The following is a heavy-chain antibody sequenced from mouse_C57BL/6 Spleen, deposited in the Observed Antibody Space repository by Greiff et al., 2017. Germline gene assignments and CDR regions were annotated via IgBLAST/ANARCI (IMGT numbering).Heavy chain of an antibody. J-gene: IGHJ4*01. D-gene: IGHD4-1*01. Sequence: EVKLVESEGGLVQPGSSMKLSCTASGFTFSDYYMAWVRQVPEKGLEWVANFNYDGSSTYYLDSLKSRFIISRDNAKNILYLQMSSLKSEDTATYYCSRELGYYYAMDYWGQGTSVTVSS. CDR3: SRELGYYYAMDY. V-gene: IGHV5-16*01. CDR2: FNYDGSST. CDR1: GFTFSDYY.